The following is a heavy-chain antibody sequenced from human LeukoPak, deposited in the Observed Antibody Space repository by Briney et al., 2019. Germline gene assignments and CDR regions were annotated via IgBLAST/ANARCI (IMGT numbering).Heavy chain of an antibody. CDR3: AKDPYRVVFATGNYLDP. CDR1: GFTFSSYG. V-gene: IGHV3-30*18. J-gene: IGHJ5*02. Sequence: GGSLRLSCVVSGFTFSSYGFHWVRQAPGKGLEWVAVISSDETNIRYGDSVRGRFTVSRDNAKNTVYLQMNSLGADDTAVYYCAKDPYRVVFATGNYLDPWGQGTLVTVSS. CDR2: ISSDETNI. D-gene: IGHD2-15*01.